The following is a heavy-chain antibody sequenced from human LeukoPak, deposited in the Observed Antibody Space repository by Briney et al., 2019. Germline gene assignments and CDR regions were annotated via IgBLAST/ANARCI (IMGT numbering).Heavy chain of an antibody. D-gene: IGHD2-8*01. CDR3: ARDLGYCTNGVCHTRFDY. V-gene: IGHV3-74*01. Sequence: GGSLGLSCAVSGFSFSIFWMHWVRHAHGKGLVWVSRINSDGSRTSYADAVKRRFTISRDNAKNTLYLQMNSLRAEGAAVYYCARDLGYCTNGVCHTRFDYWGQGTLVAVSS. CDR1: GFSFSIFW. J-gene: IGHJ4*02. CDR2: INSDGSRT.